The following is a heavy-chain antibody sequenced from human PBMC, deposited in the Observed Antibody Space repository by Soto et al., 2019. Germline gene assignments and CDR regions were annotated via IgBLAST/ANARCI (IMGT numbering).Heavy chain of an antibody. D-gene: IGHD6-13*01. J-gene: IGHJ6*02. V-gene: IGHV4-59*01. CDR2: IYYSGST. CDR3: ARDRIAAAGDYYYYGMDV. CDR1: GGSISSYY. Sequence: SETLSLTCTVSGGSISSYYWSWIRQPPGKGLEWIGYIYYSGSTNYNPSLKSRVTISVDTSKNQFSLKLSSVTAADTAVYYCARDRIAAAGDYYYYGMDVWGQGTTVTVSS.